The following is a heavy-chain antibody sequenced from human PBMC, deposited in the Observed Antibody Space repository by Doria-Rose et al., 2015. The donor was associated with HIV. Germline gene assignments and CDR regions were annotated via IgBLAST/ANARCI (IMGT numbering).Heavy chain of an antibody. Sequence: QVQLQESGPGLVKPSQTLSLTCTVSGGSINSGTYYWSWIRQPAGKGLEWIGRIYASGTTNYSPSLKSRVTISVDTPKSQFSLNLPFVTAADTAVYYCARGGAYPYYWYLDLWGRGTLVTVSS. CDR2: IYASGTT. CDR3: ARGGAYPYYWYLDL. CDR1: GGSINSGTYY. J-gene: IGHJ2*01. V-gene: IGHV4-61*02. D-gene: IGHD1-26*01.